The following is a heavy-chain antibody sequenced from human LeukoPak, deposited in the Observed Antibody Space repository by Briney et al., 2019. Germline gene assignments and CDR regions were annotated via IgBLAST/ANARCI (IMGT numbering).Heavy chain of an antibody. CDR1: GFTVSSNY. D-gene: IGHD4-23*01. CDR2: IYSGGST. J-gene: IGHJ6*03. Sequence: RAGGSLRLSYAASGFTVSSNYMSWVRQAPGKGLEWVAVIYSGGSTYYADSVKGRFTISRDNSKNTLYLQMNSLRAEDTAVYYCAREVVTLRYYYMDVWGKGTTVTISS. CDR3: AREVVTLRYYYMDV. V-gene: IGHV3-53*01.